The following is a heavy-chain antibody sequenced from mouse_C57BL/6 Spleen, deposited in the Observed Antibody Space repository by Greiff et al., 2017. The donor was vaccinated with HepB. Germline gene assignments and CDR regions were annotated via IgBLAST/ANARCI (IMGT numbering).Heavy chain of an antibody. CDR2: IWSDGST. CDR1: GFSFTSYG. D-gene: IGHD1-1*02. V-gene: IGHV2-6*03. J-gene: IGHJ4*01. CDR3: ARPSWSHYYAMDY. Sequence: VQGVESGPGLVAPSQSLSITCTVSGFSFTSYGVHWVRQPPGKGLEWLVVIWSDGSTTYNSALKSRLSISKDNSKSQVFLKMNSLQTDDTAMYYCARPSWSHYYAMDYWGQGTSVTVSS.